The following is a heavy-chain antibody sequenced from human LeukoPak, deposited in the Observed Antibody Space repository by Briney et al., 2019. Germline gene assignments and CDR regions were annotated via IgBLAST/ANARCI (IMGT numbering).Heavy chain of an antibody. J-gene: IGHJ3*01. D-gene: IGHD2-2*01. CDR1: GFTFSSFS. CDR2: SSGSGGDT. Sequence: GGSLRLSCPASGFTFSSFSMSWVRQAPGKGLEWVSASSGSGGDTHYADSVKGRFTISRDNSKNTLHLQMNSLRAEDTAVYYCAKCRTTCYANGFDFWGQGTKVTVSS. CDR3: AKCRTTCYANGFDF. V-gene: IGHV3-23*01.